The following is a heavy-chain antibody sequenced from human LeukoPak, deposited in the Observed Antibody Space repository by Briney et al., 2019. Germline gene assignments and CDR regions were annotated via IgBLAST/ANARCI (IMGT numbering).Heavy chain of an antibody. CDR1: GFTFSSYA. CDR3: AKGRYYYDSIYCYMDV. V-gene: IGHV3-23*01. D-gene: IGHD3-22*01. Sequence: PGGSLRLSCAASGFTFSSYAMSWVRQAPGKGLEWVSAISGSGGSTYYADSVKGRFTISRDNSKNTLYLQMNSLRAEDTAVYYCAKGRYYYDSIYCYMDVWGKGTTVTVSS. J-gene: IGHJ6*03. CDR2: ISGSGGST.